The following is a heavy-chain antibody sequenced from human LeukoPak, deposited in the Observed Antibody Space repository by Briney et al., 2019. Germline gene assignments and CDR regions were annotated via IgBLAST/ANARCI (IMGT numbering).Heavy chain of an antibody. CDR1: GFTFRSYA. D-gene: IGHD2-2*01. V-gene: IGHV3-48*02. CDR2: ISGSGSTI. Sequence: PGGSLRLSCAASGFTFRSYAMNWVRQAPGKGLEWVSYISGSGSTIYYANSVKGRFTISRDNAKNSLYLQMNSLRDEDTAVYYCARDPYCTITSCYLDYWGQGSLVTVSS. J-gene: IGHJ4*02. CDR3: ARDPYCTITSCYLDY.